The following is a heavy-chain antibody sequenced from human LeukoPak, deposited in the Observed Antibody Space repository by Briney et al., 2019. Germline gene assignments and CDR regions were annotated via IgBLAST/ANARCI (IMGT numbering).Heavy chain of an antibody. CDR2: IIPIFVTA. D-gene: IGHD3-10*01. Sequence: SVKVSCKASGGTFSSYAISWVRQAPVQGLEWMGRIIPIFVTANYAQKFQGRVTITTDESTSTAYMELSSLRSEDTAVYYCAAAGYYGSGSSFDAFDIWGQGTMVTVSS. CDR1: GGTFSSYA. J-gene: IGHJ3*02. V-gene: IGHV1-69*05. CDR3: AAAGYYGSGSSFDAFDI.